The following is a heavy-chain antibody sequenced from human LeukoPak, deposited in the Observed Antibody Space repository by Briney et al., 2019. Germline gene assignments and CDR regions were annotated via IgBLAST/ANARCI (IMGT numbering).Heavy chain of an antibody. J-gene: IGHJ4*02. CDR3: AKDQGVKTGRGLYSLDY. CDR1: GFTFSSYA. CDR2: IRYDGSNK. Sequence: GGSLRLSCAASGFTFSSYAMHWVRQAPGKGLEWVAFIRYDGSNKYYADSVKGRFTISRDNSKNTLYLQMNSLRAEDTAVYYCAKDQGVKTGRGLYSLDYWGQGTLVTVSS. V-gene: IGHV3-30*02. D-gene: IGHD1-14*01.